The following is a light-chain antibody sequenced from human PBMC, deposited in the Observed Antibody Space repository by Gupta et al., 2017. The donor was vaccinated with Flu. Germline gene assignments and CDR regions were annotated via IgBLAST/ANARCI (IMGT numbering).Light chain of an antibody. CDR1: SNDVGSSNR. V-gene: IGLV2-11*01. J-gene: IGLJ1*01. CDR3: SSHAGRVTWV. Sequence: QSAPTQPRSVSGSPGQSVTISCTGTSNDVGSSNRVSWYEQRPDKAPKLILYDVTERPSGVPDRFSGSKPGNTASLTISGLQADDEADYYCSSHAGRVTWVFGTGTTVTVL. CDR2: DVT.